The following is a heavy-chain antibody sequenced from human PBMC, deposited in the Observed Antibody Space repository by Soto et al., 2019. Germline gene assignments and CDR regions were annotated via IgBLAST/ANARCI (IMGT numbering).Heavy chain of an antibody. J-gene: IGHJ4*02. V-gene: IGHV1-69*01. Sequence: QVQLVQSGAEVKKPGSSVRLSCKASGGTFSHHAYNWVRQAPGQGLEWMGGILPIFDTSDYAQSFQDRVTFTSDEITTTAYMELSGLRSEDTAVYYCTRGSLGRPYYLDLGGQGTLVTVSS. CDR2: ILPIFDTS. CDR1: GGTFSHHA. D-gene: IGHD1-26*01. CDR3: TRGSLGRPYYLDL.